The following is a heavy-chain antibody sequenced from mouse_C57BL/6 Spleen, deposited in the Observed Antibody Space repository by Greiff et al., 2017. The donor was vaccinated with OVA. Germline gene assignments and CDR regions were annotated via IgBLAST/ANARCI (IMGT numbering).Heavy chain of an antibody. CDR3: AREARLRGFAY. CDR1: GYTFTSYW. J-gene: IGHJ3*01. Sequence: QVQLKQPGAELVKPGASVKMSCKASGYTFTSYWITWVKQRPGQGLEWIGDIYPGSGSTNNNEKFKSKATLTVDKSSSTAYMQLSSLTSEDSAVYYCAREARLRGFAYWGQGTLVTVSA. V-gene: IGHV1-55*01. D-gene: IGHD2-4*01. CDR2: IYPGSGST.